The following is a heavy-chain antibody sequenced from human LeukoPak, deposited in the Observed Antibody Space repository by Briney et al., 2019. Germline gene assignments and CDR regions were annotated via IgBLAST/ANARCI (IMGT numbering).Heavy chain of an antibody. V-gene: IGHV3-23*01. CDR2: ISYSAAGT. J-gene: IGHJ4*02. D-gene: IGHD2-21*02. Sequence: GGSLRLSCAASGFTFNIYAMNWVRQAPGKGLEWISSISYSAAGTYYADSVKGRFPISRDNSKKIVYLQMNSLRAEDTAVYYCAKDRMGGVTFFDYWGQGTLVTVSS. CDR3: AKDRMGGVTFFDY. CDR1: GFTFNIYA.